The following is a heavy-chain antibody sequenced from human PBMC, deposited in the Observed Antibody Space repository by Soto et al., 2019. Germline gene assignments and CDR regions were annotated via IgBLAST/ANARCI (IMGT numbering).Heavy chain of an antibody. Sequence: QLQLQESGSGLVKPSQTLSLTCAVSGGSISSGGYSWIWIRQPPGKGLEWIGYIYHSGSTYYNPSLKSRVTISVDRSKKQFSLKLSSVTAADTAVYYCARAHYGDYGYGMDVWGQGTTVTVSS. V-gene: IGHV4-30-2*01. CDR3: ARAHYGDYGYGMDV. CDR1: GGSISSGGYS. CDR2: IYHSGST. D-gene: IGHD4-17*01. J-gene: IGHJ6*02.